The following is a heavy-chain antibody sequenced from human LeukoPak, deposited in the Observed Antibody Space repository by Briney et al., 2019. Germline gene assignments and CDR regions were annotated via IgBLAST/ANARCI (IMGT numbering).Heavy chain of an antibody. V-gene: IGHV3-48*01. CDR3: ARAAYDFWSRYYYMDV. CDR2: ISSSSSTI. J-gene: IGHJ6*03. D-gene: IGHD3-3*01. CDR1: GFTFSSYS. Sequence: PGGSLRLSCAASGFTFSSYSMNWVRQAPGKGLEWVSYISSSSSTIYYADSVKGRFTISRDNAKNSLYLQMNSLRAEDTAVYYCARAAYDFWSRYYYMDVWGKGTTVTVSS.